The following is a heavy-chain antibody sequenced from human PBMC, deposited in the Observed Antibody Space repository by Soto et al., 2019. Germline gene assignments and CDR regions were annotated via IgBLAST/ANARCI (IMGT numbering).Heavy chain of an antibody. J-gene: IGHJ4*02. CDR3: ARGSYCSSTSCLLIAAAGGFRY. CDR2: IYYSGST. D-gene: IGHD2-2*01. V-gene: IGHV4-31*03. Sequence: SETLSLTCTVSGGSISSGGYYWSWIRQHPGKGLEWIGYIYYSGSTYYNPSLKSRVTISVDTSKNQFSLKLSSVTAADTAVYYCARGSYCSSTSCLLIAAAGGFRYWGQGTLVTVSS. CDR1: GGSISSGGYY.